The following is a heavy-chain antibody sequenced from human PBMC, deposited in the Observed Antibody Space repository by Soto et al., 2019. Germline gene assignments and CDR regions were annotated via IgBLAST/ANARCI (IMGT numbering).Heavy chain of an antibody. CDR3: AGGSIAVAVFWFDP. J-gene: IGHJ5*02. CDR2: IYYSGST. D-gene: IGHD6-19*01. V-gene: IGHV4-59*08. CDR1: GGSISSYY. Sequence: PSETLSLTCTVSGGSISSYYWSWIRQPPGKGLEWIGYIYYSGSTNYNPSLKSRVTISVDTSKNQFSLKLSSVTAADTAVYYCAGGSIAVAVFWFDPWGQGTLVTVSS.